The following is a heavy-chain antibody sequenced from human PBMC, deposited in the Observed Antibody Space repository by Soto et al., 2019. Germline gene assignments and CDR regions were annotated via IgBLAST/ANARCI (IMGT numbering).Heavy chain of an antibody. CDR3: ARGVRYFDWLLPQGFDY. Sequence: SETLSLTCTVSGGSISSYYWSWIRQPPGKGLEWIGYIYYSGSTNYNPSLKSRVTISVDTSKNQFSLKLSSVTAADTAVYYCARGVRYFDWLLPQGFDYWGQGTLVTVSS. D-gene: IGHD3-9*01. V-gene: IGHV4-59*01. CDR1: GGSISSYY. J-gene: IGHJ4*02. CDR2: IYYSGST.